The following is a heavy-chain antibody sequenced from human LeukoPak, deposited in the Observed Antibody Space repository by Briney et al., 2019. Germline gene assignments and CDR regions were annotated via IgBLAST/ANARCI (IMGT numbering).Heavy chain of an antibody. V-gene: IGHV3-48*03. D-gene: IGHD3-10*01. CDR3: AKDDAWLRFGE. CDR2: ISSSGSSI. Sequence: GGSLRLSCAASGFTFSSYEMNWVRQAPGKGLEWVSYISSSGSSIYYADSVKGRFTISRDNAKNTLYLDVISLTAEDTAVYYCAKDDAWLRFGEWSQGTLVTVSS. J-gene: IGHJ4*02. CDR1: GFTFSSYE.